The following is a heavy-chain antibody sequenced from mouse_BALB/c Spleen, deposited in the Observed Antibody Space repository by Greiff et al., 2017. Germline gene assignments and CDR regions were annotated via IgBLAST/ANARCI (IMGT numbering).Heavy chain of an antibody. Sequence: QVQLKESGPGLVAPSQSLSITCTASGFSLTSYGVHWVRQPPGKGLEWLGVIWAGGSTNYNSALMSRLSISKDNSKSQVFLRMNSLQTDDTAMYYCARDPNGYLAYWGQGTLVTVSA. J-gene: IGHJ3*01. CDR1: GFSLTSYG. CDR2: IWAGGST. V-gene: IGHV2-9*02. CDR3: ARDPNGYLAY. D-gene: IGHD2-14*01.